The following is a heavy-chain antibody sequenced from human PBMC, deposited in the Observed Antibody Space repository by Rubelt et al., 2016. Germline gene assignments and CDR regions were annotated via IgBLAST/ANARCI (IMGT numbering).Heavy chain of an antibody. CDR3: ATRLPTDY. CDR2: ISHSGRP. J-gene: IGHJ4*02. D-gene: IGHD2-15*01. V-gene: IGHV4-34*01. CDR1: GGSFSGYY. Sequence: QVQLPQWGAGLLQPSETLSLTCAVYGGSFSGYYWSWLRQPPGKGLAWIGEISHSGRPTYNPSRKSRVTVSADTSKNQFSLKVTSLTAADTAVYFCATRLPTDYWSQGTPVTV.